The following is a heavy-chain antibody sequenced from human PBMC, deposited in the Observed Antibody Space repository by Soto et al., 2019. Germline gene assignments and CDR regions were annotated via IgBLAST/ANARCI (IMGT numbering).Heavy chain of an antibody. CDR3: ARGREFDS. V-gene: IGHV4-30-4*01. CDR1: GGSISSGDYY. J-gene: IGHJ4*02. CDR2: IYYSGST. Sequence: PSETLSLTCTVSGGSISSGDYYWSWIRQPPGKGLEWIGYIYYSGSTYYNPSLKSRVTISVDTSKNQFSLNLRSLTAADTAVYYCARGREFDSWGQGTLVTVSS.